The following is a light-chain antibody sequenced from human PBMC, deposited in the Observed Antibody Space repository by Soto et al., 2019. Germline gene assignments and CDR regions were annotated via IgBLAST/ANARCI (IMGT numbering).Light chain of an antibody. J-gene: IGLJ1*01. CDR2: DVS. CDR1: SSDVGGYNY. CDR3: SFYTSSSTYV. V-gene: IGLV2-14*01. Sequence: QSVLTQPASVSGSPGQSITISCTGTSSDVGGYNYVSWYQQYPGKVPKLMIYDVSYRPSGVPNRFSGSKSGNTASLTISGLQAEDEADYYCSFYTSSSTYVFGTGTKLTVL.